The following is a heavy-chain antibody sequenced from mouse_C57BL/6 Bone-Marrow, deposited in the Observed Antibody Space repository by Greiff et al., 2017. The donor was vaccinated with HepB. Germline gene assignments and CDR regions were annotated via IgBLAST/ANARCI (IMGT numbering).Heavy chain of an antibody. Sequence: VQGVESGPGLVAPSQCLSITCTVSGFSLTSYCVDWVRQPPGTGLEWLGVIWGGGSTTYNSALMSRLSISKDNSKSQIFLKMNILQTDDTAMYYWAKHGDSSDEYYAMDYWGQGTSVTVSS. CDR3: AKHGDSSDEYYAMDY. D-gene: IGHD1-1*01. J-gene: IGHJ4*01. CDR1: GFSLTSYC. CDR2: IWGGGST. V-gene: IGHV2-9*01.